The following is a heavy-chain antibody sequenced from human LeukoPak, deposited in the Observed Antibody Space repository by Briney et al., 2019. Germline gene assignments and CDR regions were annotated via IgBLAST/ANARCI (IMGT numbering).Heavy chain of an antibody. Sequence: GGSLRLSCAASGFTFSSYSMNWVRQAPGKGLEWVSYISDSSSTIHYADSVKGRFTISRDNAQNSLYLQMRSLRAEDTALYYCARGGDYWGQGTLVTVSS. CDR1: GFTFSSYS. J-gene: IGHJ4*02. CDR3: ARGGDY. CDR2: ISDSSSTI. D-gene: IGHD3-16*01. V-gene: IGHV3-48*04.